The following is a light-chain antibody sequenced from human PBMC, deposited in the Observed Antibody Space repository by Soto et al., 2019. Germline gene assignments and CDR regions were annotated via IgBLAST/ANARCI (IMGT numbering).Light chain of an antibody. V-gene: IGLV2-8*01. CDR3: SSYVGTNSYV. CDR1: SSDVGGYNY. Sequence: QSVLAQPPSASGSPGQSGTISCTGTSSDVGGYNYVSWYQHHPGKAPKLIIYEVYERPSGVPDRFSGSKSGNTAALTVSGLQAEDEADYYCSSYVGTNSYVFGTGTKVTVL. CDR2: EVY. J-gene: IGLJ1*01.